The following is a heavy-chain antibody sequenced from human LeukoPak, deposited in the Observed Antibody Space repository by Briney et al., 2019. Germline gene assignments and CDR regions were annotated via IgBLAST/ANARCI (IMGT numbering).Heavy chain of an antibody. Sequence: SQTLSLTCTVSGGSIGSGSYYWSWIRQPAGKGLEWIGRIYTSGSTNYNPSLKSRVTISVDTSKNQFSLKLSSVTAADTAVYYCARGQRHIVVVPAAIPLVSYYGMDVWGQGTTVTVSS. D-gene: IGHD2-2*01. CDR1: GGSIGSGSYY. CDR2: IYTSGST. J-gene: IGHJ6*02. V-gene: IGHV4-61*02. CDR3: ARGQRHIVVVPAAIPLVSYYGMDV.